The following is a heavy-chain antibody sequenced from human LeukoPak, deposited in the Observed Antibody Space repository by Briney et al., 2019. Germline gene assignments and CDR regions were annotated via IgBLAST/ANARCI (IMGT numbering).Heavy chain of an antibody. CDR3: ARRRAYYDILTGYYLDY. Sequence: SETLSLTCAVSGGSISSGDYYWGWIRQPPGKGLEWIGSIYYSGSTYYNPSLKSRVTISVDTSKNQFSLKLSSVTAADTAVYYCARRRAYYDILTGYYLDYWGQGTLVTVSS. V-gene: IGHV4-39*01. CDR2: IYYSGST. CDR1: GGSISSGDYY. D-gene: IGHD3-9*01. J-gene: IGHJ4*02.